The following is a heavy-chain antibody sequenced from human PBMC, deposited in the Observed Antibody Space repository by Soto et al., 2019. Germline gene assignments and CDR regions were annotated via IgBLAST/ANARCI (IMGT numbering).Heavy chain of an antibody. D-gene: IGHD5-12*01. CDR3: ERDLGGYELYGPDT. J-gene: IGHJ5*02. CDR2: INLNSGDT. Sequence: GASVKVSCKASGHTFIDSSMHWVRQAPGQGLEWMGWINLNSGDTYYAQKFQGRVTMTRDTSIVTAYMELSRLTSDDTAVYYCERDLGGYELYGPDTWGQGSLVTVSS. V-gene: IGHV1-2*02. CDR1: GHTFIDSS.